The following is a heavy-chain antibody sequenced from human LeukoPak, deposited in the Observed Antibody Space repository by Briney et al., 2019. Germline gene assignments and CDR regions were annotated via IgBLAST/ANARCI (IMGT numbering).Heavy chain of an antibody. V-gene: IGHV4-59*11. Sequence: SETLSLTCSVSGASINSHYWSWIRQLPGKRLEWIGYIFNGATTSYNPSLRSRVTMSVDTSRDQFFLRLSSVAAADTAIYYCATRPAATTWYGVFDYWSQGTLVTVSS. CDR3: ATRPAATTWYGVFDY. D-gene: IGHD3-10*01. J-gene: IGHJ4*02. CDR2: IFNGATT. CDR1: GASINSHY.